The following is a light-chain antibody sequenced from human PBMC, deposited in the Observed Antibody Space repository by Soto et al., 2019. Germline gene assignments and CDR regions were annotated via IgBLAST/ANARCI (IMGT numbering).Light chain of an antibody. J-gene: IGKJ1*01. V-gene: IGKV3-15*01. CDR1: QNIYSN. CDR3: LQYHNLWA. Sequence: EIVMTQSPATLSVSTGERASPSCRAGQNIYSNVAWYQQRPGQAPRLLIYRASTRATGIPARFSGSGSGTEFTLTISSLQSEDFTVYSCLQYHNLWAFGQGAKVDIK. CDR2: RAS.